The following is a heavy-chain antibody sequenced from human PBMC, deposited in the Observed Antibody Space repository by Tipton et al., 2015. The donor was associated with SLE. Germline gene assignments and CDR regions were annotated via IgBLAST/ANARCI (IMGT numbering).Heavy chain of an antibody. CDR1: GFTFSSYA. V-gene: IGHV1-18*01. Sequence: SCAASGFTFSSYAISWVRQAPGQGLEWMGWISAYNGNTNYAQKLQGRVTMTTDTSTSTAYMELRSLRSDDTAVYYCAKKWFDYWGQGTLVTVSS. J-gene: IGHJ4*02. CDR2: ISAYNGNT. CDR3: AKKWFDY. D-gene: IGHD1-26*01.